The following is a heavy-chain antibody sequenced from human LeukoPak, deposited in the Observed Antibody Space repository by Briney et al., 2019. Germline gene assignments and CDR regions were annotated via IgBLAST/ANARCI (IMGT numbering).Heavy chain of an antibody. CDR3: ARDARLQFENYFDY. CDR2: IYYSGST. J-gene: IGHJ4*02. D-gene: IGHD4-11*01. Sequence: SETLSLTCTVSGGSISSYYWSWIRQPPGKGLEWIGYIYYSGSTNYNPSLKSRVTISVDTSKNQFSLKLSSVTAADTAVYYCARDARLQFENYFDYWGQGTLVTVSS. V-gene: IGHV4-59*01. CDR1: GGSISSYY.